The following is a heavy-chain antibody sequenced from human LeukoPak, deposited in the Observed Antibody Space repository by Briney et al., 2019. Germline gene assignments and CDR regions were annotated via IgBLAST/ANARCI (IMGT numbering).Heavy chain of an antibody. CDR3: VRDMGYYDKV. CDR1: GFTFSTSW. D-gene: IGHD3-22*01. J-gene: IGHJ4*02. Sequence: GGSLRLSCATSGFTFSTSWMHWVRQAPGKGLVWVSRINTDGNTRDYADSVKGRFTISRDNAKNTLYLQMNSLRADDTAVYYCVRDMGYYDKVWGQGTLVTASS. CDR2: INTDGNTR. V-gene: IGHV3-74*01.